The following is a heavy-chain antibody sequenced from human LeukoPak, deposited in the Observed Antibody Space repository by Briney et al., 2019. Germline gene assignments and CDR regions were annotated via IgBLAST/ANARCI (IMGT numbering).Heavy chain of an antibody. J-gene: IGHJ4*02. CDR3: AKDQAYDSSGYYSY. D-gene: IGHD3-22*01. Sequence: GGSLRLSCAASGFTFSSYGMHWVRQAPGKGLEWVAVISYDGSNKYYADSVKGRFTISRDNSKNTLYLQMNSLRAEDTAVYYCAKDQAYDSSGYYSYWGQGTLVTVSS. CDR2: ISYDGSNK. CDR1: GFTFSSYG. V-gene: IGHV3-30*18.